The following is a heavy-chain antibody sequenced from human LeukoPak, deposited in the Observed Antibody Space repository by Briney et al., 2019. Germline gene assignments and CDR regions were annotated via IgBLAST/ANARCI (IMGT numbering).Heavy chain of an antibody. CDR2: IYYSGST. J-gene: IGHJ4*02. CDR1: GGSISSYY. D-gene: IGHD2-15*01. Sequence: PSETLSLTCTVSGGSISSYYWSWIRQPPGKGLEWIGYIYYSGSTNYNPSLKSRVTISVDTSKNQFSLKLSSVTAADTAVYYCARDSPKTHATDYWGQGTLVTASS. V-gene: IGHV4-59*01. CDR3: ARDSPKTHATDY.